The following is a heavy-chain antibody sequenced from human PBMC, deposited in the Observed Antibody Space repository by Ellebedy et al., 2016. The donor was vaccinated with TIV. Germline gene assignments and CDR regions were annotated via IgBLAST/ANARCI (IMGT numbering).Heavy chain of an antibody. V-gene: IGHV1-8*01. J-gene: IGHJ4*02. CDR1: GYSFTNYD. D-gene: IGHD1-26*01. CDR2: MNPNSGDT. Sequence: AASVKVSCKASGYSFTNYDINWVRQATGQGLEWMGWMNPNSGDTGSAQKFQGRVTMTRDTSASTVYMELSSLRSEDTAVYYCAREGGVYFFDYWGQGTLVTVSS. CDR3: AREGGVYFFDY.